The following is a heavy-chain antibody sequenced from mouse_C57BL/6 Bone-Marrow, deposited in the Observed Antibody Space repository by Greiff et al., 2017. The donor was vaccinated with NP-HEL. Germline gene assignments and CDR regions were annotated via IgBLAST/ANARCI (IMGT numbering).Heavy chain of an antibody. CDR2: INPDSSTI. D-gene: IGHD2-3*01. J-gene: IGHJ3*01. CDR1: GFDFSRYW. CDR3: ARREGYLAWFAY. V-gene: IGHV4-1*01. Sequence: EVQLQESGGGLVQPGGSLKLSCAASGFDFSRYWMSWVRRAPGKGLEWIGAINPDSSTINYAPSLKDKFIISRDNAKNTLYLQMSKVRSEDTALYYCARREGYLAWFAYGGQGTLVTVSA.